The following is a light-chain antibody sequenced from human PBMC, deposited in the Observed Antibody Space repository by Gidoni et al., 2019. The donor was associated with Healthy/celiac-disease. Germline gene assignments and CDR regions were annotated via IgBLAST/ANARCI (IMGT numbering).Light chain of an antibody. CDR2: AAS. J-gene: IGKJ4*01. Sequence: DIQMTQPPSSVSASVGDRVTITCPASQGMSSWLAWYQQKPGKAPKPLISAASSLQSGVPSGSTGSGSGTGFTLTISSLQPGYFATYYCRQAHIFPFTSGGGTKVEIK. CDR3: RQAHIFPFT. V-gene: IGKV1-12*01. CDR1: QGMSSW.